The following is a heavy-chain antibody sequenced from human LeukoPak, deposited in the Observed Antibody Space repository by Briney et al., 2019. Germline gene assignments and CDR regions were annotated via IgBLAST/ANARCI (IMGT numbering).Heavy chain of an antibody. Sequence: SETLSLTCAVYGGSFSGYYWSWIRQPPGKGLEWIGEINHNGSTNYNPSLKSRVTISVDTSKNQFSMKLSSVTAADTGVYYCARGVEDIVVVVAGTRYDYWGQGTLVTVSS. V-gene: IGHV4-34*01. CDR2: INHNGST. CDR1: GGSFSGYY. CDR3: ARGVEDIVVVVAGTRYDY. J-gene: IGHJ4*02. D-gene: IGHD2-15*01.